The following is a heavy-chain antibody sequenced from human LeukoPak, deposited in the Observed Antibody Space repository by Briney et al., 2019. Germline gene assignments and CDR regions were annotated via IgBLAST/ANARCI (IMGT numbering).Heavy chain of an antibody. Sequence: GGSLRLSCAASGFTASSNYMSWVRQAPGKGLEWVSVIYSGGSTYYADSVKGRFTISRDNSKNTLYLQMNSLRAEDTAVYYCARSTRRYFDYWGQGTLVTVSS. CDR3: ARSTRRYFDY. V-gene: IGHV3-53*01. CDR2: IYSGGST. J-gene: IGHJ4*02. CDR1: GFTASSNY. D-gene: IGHD2-15*01.